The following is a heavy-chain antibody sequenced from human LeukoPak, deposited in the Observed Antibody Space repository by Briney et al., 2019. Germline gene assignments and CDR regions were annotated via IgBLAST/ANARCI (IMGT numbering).Heavy chain of an antibody. J-gene: IGHJ4*02. V-gene: IGHV4-38-2*02. CDR1: GYSISSGYY. Sequence: SETLSLTCTVSGYSISSGYYWGWIRQPPGKGLEWIGSIYHSGSTYYNPSLKSRVTISVDTSKNQFSLKLSSVTAADTAVYYCARGPTTSPQYSFDYWGQGNMVTVSS. CDR2: IYHSGST. D-gene: IGHD4-17*01. CDR3: ARGPTTSPQYSFDY.